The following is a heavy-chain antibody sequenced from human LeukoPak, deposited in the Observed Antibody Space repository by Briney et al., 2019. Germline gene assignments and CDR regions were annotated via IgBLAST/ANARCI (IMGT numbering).Heavy chain of an antibody. CDR2: INHSGST. CDR3: ARRYSGYYDSSGQGGYFDY. D-gene: IGHD3-22*01. V-gene: IGHV4-34*01. Sequence: PSETLSLTCAVYGGSFSGYYWSWIRQPPGKGLEWIGEINHSGSTNYNPSLKSRVTISVDTSKNQFSLKLSSVTAADTAVYYCARRYSGYYDSSGQGGYFDYWGQGTLVTVSS. J-gene: IGHJ4*02. CDR1: GGSFSGYY.